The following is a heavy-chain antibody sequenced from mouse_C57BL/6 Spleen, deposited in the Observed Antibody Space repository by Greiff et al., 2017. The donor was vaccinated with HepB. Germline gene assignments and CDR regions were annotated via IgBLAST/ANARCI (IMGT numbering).Heavy chain of an antibody. CDR2: ISSGSSTI. V-gene: IGHV5-17*01. Sequence: EVMLVESGGGLVKPGGSLKLSCAASGFTFSDYGMHWVRQAPEKGLEWVAYISSGSSTIYYADTVKGRFTISRDNAKNTLFLQMTSLRSEDTAMYYCARDGSSYERAMDYWGQGTSVTVSS. CDR3: ARDGSSYERAMDY. J-gene: IGHJ4*01. D-gene: IGHD1-1*01. CDR1: GFTFSDYG.